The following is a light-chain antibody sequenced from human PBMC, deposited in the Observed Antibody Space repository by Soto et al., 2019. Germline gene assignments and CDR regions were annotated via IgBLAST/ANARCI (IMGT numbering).Light chain of an antibody. CDR2: GAS. Sequence: EIVMTQSPATLSVTPGERATLSCRASQSVSSNLSWYQQKPAQAPRLLIYGASTRATGIPARFSGSGSGTDFTLTISRLQSEDFAVYYSQQYNSWPRTFGQGPKVEIK. CDR3: QQYNSWPRT. J-gene: IGKJ1*01. CDR1: QSVSSN. V-gene: IGKV3-15*01.